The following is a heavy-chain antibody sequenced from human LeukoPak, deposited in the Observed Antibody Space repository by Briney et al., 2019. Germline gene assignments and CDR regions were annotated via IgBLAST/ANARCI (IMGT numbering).Heavy chain of an antibody. CDR2: IRYDGSNK. J-gene: IGHJ4*02. CDR3: AKSPSNWADFDFDY. D-gene: IGHD7-27*01. CDR1: GFTFSSYG. V-gene: IGHV3-30*02. Sequence: GGSLRLSCAASGFTFSSYGMHWVRQAPGKGLEWVAFIRYDGSNKYYADSVKGRFTISRDNSKNTLYVQMNSLRAEDTAVYYCAKSPSNWADFDFDYWGQGTLVTVSS.